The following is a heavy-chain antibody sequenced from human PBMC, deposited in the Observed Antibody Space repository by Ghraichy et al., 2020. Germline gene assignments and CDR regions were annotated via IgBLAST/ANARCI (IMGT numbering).Heavy chain of an antibody. J-gene: IGHJ4*02. CDR1: GFTFSSYG. Sequence: GESLNISCAASGFTFSSYGVHWVRQAPGKGLEWVAVISYDGSNKYYADSVKGRFTISRDNSKNTLYLQMNSLRAEDTAVYYCAKEGAAYYDFWSGYCHFDYWGQGTLVTVSS. CDR2: ISYDGSNK. D-gene: IGHD3-3*01. CDR3: AKEGAAYYDFWSGYCHFDY. V-gene: IGHV3-30*18.